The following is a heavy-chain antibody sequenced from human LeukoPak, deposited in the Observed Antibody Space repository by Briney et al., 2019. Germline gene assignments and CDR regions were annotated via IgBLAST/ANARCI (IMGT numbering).Heavy chain of an antibody. D-gene: IGHD3-10*01. V-gene: IGHV3-23*01. J-gene: IGHJ4*02. Sequence: GGSLRLSCAASGFTFSNYAMMWVRQAPGKRLEWVSSITGSGDGTYYADSVRGRFTISRDNSENTLYLQLNSLRAEDTAVYFCVKGFVHPTYYFEYWGQGTLVTVSS. CDR2: ITGSGDGT. CDR3: VKGFVHPTYYFEY. CDR1: GFTFSNYA.